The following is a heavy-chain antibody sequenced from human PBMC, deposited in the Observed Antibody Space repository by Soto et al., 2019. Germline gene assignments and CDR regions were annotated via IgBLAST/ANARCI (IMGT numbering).Heavy chain of an antibody. J-gene: IGHJ6*03. CDR1: GDSVSSNSAA. Sequence: SQTLSLTCAIYGDSVSSNSAAWNWIRQSPSRGLEWLGRTYYRSKWYNDYAVSVKSRITINPDTSKNQFSLQLNSVTPEDTAVYYCARGACCDNDTAYSDMDTWCQDTTLTISS. V-gene: IGHV6-1*01. D-gene: IGHD2-15*01. CDR3: ARGACCDNDTAYSDMDT. CDR2: TYYRSKWYN.